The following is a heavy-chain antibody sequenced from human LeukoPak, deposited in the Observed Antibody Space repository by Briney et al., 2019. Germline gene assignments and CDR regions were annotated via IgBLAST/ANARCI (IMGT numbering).Heavy chain of an antibody. CDR3: AKDFGRYIGGPGY. CDR1: GFTFSTYT. D-gene: IGHD1-26*01. J-gene: IGHJ4*02. CDR2: ISGDGGGT. Sequence: GGSLRLSCAASGFTFSTYTMAWIRQAPVGGLEWVSGISGDGGGTYYADSVKGRFAISRDNSQSILYLQMNSVRAEDTAVYYCAKDFGRYIGGPGYWGRGTLVTVSS. V-gene: IGHV3-23*01.